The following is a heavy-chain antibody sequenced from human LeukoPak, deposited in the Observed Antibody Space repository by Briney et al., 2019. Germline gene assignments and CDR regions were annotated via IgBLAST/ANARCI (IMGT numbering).Heavy chain of an antibody. CDR3: AKEPLSEGWFDP. CDR2: MSGGGRNT. CDR1: GFTFGSYA. D-gene: IGHD5/OR15-5a*01. V-gene: IGHV3-23*01. J-gene: IGHJ5*02. Sequence: GGSLRLSCAASGFTFGSYAMSWVRQAPGKGLEWVSGMSGGGRNTYYAESVKGRFTISGDNSNNTLYLQMNSLRAEDTAAYYCAKEPLSEGWFDPWGQGTLVTVSS.